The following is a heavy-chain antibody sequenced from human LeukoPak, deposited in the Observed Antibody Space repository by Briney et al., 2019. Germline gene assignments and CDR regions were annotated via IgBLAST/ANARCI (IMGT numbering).Heavy chain of an antibody. D-gene: IGHD4-23*01. CDR3: ARDSGYGGNS. Sequence: SETLSLTCTVSGGSISSYYWSWVRQPPGKGLEWIGYIYYSGSTDYNPSLKSRVTISVDTSKNQFSLKLSSVTAADTAVYYCARDSGYGGNSWGQGTLVTVSS. CDR2: IYYSGST. V-gene: IGHV4-59*12. J-gene: IGHJ4*02. CDR1: GGSISSYY.